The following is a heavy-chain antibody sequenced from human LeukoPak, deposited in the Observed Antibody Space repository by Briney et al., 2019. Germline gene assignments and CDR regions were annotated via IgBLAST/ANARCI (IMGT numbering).Heavy chain of an antibody. CDR1: GFTFIDYD. D-gene: IGHD6-19*01. V-gene: IGHV3-13*01. J-gene: IGHJ4*02. Sequence: PGGSLRLSCAASGFTFIDYDMRWVRHVIGEGVEWVSAIGIRGDTHYSGSVKGGFTISRENAESSLYLQMNSLRAEDTAVYYCARGGIQVSGIDEFDYWGQGTLVTVSS. CDR2: IGIRGDT. CDR3: ARGGIQVSGIDEFDY.